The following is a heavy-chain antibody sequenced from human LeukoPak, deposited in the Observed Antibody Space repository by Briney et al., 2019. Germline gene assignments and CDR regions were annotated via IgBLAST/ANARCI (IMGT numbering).Heavy chain of an antibody. CDR3: ARKNDSSYYYYYYMDV. J-gene: IGHJ6*03. Sequence: ASVKVSCKASGYTFTSYDINWVRQATGQGLEWMGWMNPNSGNTGYAQKFQGRVTMTRNTSISTAYMELSSLRSEDTAVYYCARKNDSSYYYYYYMDVWGKGTTVTVSS. CDR1: GYTFTSYD. D-gene: IGHD3-3*01. CDR2: MNPNSGNT. V-gene: IGHV1-8*01.